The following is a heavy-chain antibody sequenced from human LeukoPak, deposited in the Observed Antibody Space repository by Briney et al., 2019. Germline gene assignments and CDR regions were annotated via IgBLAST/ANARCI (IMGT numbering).Heavy chain of an antibody. CDR2: ISGSGGST. D-gene: IGHD6-19*01. Sequence: VGSLRLSCAASGFTFSSYAMSWVRQAPGKGLECVSAISGSGGSTYYADSVKGWFTISRDNSKNTLYLQMNSLRAEDTAVYYCAKDEGSSGWYGDYWGQGTLVTVSS. CDR1: GFTFSSYA. J-gene: IGHJ4*02. CDR3: AKDEGSSGWYGDY. V-gene: IGHV3-23*01.